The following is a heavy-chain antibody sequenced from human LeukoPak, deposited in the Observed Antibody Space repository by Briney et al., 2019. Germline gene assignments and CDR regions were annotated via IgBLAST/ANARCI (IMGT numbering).Heavy chain of an antibody. D-gene: IGHD6-19*01. V-gene: IGHV4-39*01. CDR1: GGSISSSSYY. CDR3: ASTTRSGWYAGVLSPSLSPDY. CDR2: IYYSGST. J-gene: IGHJ4*02. Sequence: PSETLSLTCTVSGGSISSSSYYWGWIRQPPGKGLEWIGSIYYSGSTYYNPSLKSRVTISVDTSKNQFSLKLSSVTAADTAVYYCASTTRSGWYAGVLSPSLSPDYWGQGTLVTVSS.